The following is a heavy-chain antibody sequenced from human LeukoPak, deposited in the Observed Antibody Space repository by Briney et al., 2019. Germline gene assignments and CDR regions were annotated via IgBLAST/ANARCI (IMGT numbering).Heavy chain of an antibody. CDR2: ISSSSSYI. V-gene: IGHV3-21*01. D-gene: IGHD3-10*01. CDR1: GFTFSSYS. J-gene: IGHJ6*02. CDR3: ARDRPVFYYYYGMDV. Sequence: GGSLRLSCAASGFTFSSYSMNWVRQAPGKGLEWVSSISSSSSYIYYADSVKGRFTISRDNAKNSLYLQMNSLRAEDTAVYYCARDRPVFYYYYGMDVWGQGTTVTVSS.